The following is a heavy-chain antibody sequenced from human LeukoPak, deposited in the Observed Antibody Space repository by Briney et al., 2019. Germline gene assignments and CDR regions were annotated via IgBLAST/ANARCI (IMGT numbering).Heavy chain of an antibody. J-gene: IGHJ4*02. CDR2: INPYSGGT. Sequence: ASVRVSCKASGYTFTDYYMHWVRQAPGQGLEWMGWINPYSGGTMYAQRFQGRGTLTRDTSISTAYMELISLTYDDPAVYYCARWGDTTPNWGQGALLTASS. D-gene: IGHD1-1*01. CDR3: ARWGDTTPN. V-gene: IGHV1-2*02. CDR1: GYTFTDYY.